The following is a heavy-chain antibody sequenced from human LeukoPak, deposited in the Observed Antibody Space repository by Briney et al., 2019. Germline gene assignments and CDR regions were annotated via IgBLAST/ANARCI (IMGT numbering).Heavy chain of an antibody. CDR3: AAAPHYDFWSGYYKGRFDY. CDR2: IVVGSGNT. D-gene: IGHD3-3*01. J-gene: IGHJ4*02. CDR1: GFTFTSSA. Sequence: GTSVKVSCKASGFTFTSSAMQWVRQARGQRLEWIGWIVVGSGNTNYAQKFQERVTITRDMSTSTAYMELSSLRSEDTAVYYCAAAPHYDFWSGYYKGRFDYWGQGTLVTVSS. V-gene: IGHV1-58*02.